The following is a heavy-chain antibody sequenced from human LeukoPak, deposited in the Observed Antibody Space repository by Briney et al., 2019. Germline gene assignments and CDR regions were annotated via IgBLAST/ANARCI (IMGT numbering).Heavy chain of an antibody. CDR1: GYTFTSYG. J-gene: IGHJ4*02. CDR3: ARDWYLGVPISAYFDY. D-gene: IGHD3-16*01. Sequence: ASVKVSCKASGYTFTSYGISWXXQAPGQGLEWMGWISAYNGNTNYAQKLQGRVTMTTDTSTSTAYMELRSLRSDDTAVYYCARDWYLGVPISAYFDYWGQGTLVTVSS. CDR2: ISAYNGNT. V-gene: IGHV1-18*01.